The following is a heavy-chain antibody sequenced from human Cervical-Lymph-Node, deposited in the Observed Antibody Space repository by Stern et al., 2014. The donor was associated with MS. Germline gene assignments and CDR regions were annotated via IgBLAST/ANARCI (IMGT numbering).Heavy chain of an antibody. CDR2: ISYDGRDK. CDR1: GFVFRRYA. D-gene: IGHD1-26*01. V-gene: IGHV3-30*04. CDR3: AKGGSGSYVD. Sequence: VQLVESGGGVVQPGRSLRLPCAASGFVFRRYALHWVRQAPGKGLEWVALISYDGRDKYYTDSVKGRFTVSRDNSNNTVDLEMNSLRLEDTAVYYCAKGGSGSYVDWGQGSLVTVSS. J-gene: IGHJ4*02.